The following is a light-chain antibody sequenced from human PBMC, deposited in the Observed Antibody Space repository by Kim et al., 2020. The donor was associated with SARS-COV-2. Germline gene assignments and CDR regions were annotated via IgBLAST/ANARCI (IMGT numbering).Light chain of an antibody. CDR1: KLGDKY. Sequence: YELTQPPSVSVSPGQTASITCSGDKLGDKYACWYQQKPGQSPVLVIYQDSKRPSGIPERFSGSNSGNTATLTISGTQAMDEADYYCQAWDSSTPYVFGTGTKVTVL. V-gene: IGLV3-1*01. CDR3: QAWDSSTPYV. J-gene: IGLJ1*01. CDR2: QDS.